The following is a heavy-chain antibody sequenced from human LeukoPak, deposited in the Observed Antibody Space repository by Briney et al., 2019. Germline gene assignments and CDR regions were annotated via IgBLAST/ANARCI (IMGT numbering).Heavy chain of an antibody. V-gene: IGHV4-30-4*08. Sequence: SQTLSLTCTVSGGSISSGDYYWSWIRQPPGKGLEWIGYIYYSGSTYYNPSLKSRLTISVATSKNQFSLKLSSVTAADTAVYYCARKRRDGYNLGYFDYWGQGTLVTVSS. CDR1: GGSISSGDYY. J-gene: IGHJ4*02. D-gene: IGHD5-24*01. CDR2: IYYSGST. CDR3: ARKRRDGYNLGYFDY.